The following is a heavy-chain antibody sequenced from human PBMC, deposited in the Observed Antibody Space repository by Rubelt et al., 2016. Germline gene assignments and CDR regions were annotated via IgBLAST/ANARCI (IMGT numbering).Heavy chain of an antibody. Sequence: QVQLVQSGAEVKKPGASVKVSCKASGYTFTSYDINWVRQATGQGLWRLGWVNPNSRNTGYAQKFQGRVTRTRHTSISTAYMELSSLRSEDTAVYYCARGRAVKLADSGGNDYWGQGTLVTVSS. J-gene: IGHJ4*02. V-gene: IGHV1-8*01. CDR3: ARGRAVKLADSGGNDY. CDR2: VNPNSRNT. D-gene: IGHD4-23*01. CDR1: GYTFTSYD.